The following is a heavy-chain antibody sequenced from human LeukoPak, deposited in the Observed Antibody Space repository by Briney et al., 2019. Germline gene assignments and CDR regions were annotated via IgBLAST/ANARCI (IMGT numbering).Heavy chain of an antibody. Sequence: GGSLTLSCAASGFIFSDYYMSWIRQAPGKGLEWLSYISSSSIYTSYAASVKGRFTISRDNAKNSLYLQLNSLRAEDTAVYYCARGSPPDYWGQGTLVTVSS. CDR2: ISSSSIYT. CDR1: GFIFSDYY. V-gene: IGHV3-11*05. J-gene: IGHJ4*02. D-gene: IGHD2-15*01. CDR3: ARGSPPDY.